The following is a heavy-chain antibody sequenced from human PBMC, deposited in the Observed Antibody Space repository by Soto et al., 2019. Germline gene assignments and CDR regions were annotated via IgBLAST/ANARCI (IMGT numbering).Heavy chain of an antibody. J-gene: IGHJ3*02. Sequence: GGSLRLSCAASGFTFSNAWMSWVRQAPGKGLEWVGRIKSKTDGGTTDYAAPVKGRFTISRDDSKNTLYLQMNSLKTEDIAVYYCTTEGGLGWHDAFDIWGQGTMVTVSS. D-gene: IGHD3-16*01. V-gene: IGHV3-15*01. CDR1: GFTFSNAW. CDR3: TTEGGLGWHDAFDI. CDR2: IKSKTDGGTT.